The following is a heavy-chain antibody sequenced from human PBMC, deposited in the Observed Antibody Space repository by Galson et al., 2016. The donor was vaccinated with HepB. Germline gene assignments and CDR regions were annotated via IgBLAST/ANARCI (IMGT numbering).Heavy chain of an antibody. V-gene: IGHV3-53*01. CDR3: ARDGGYAGSYSVGDAFGI. J-gene: IGHJ3*02. Sequence: SLRLSCADSGFNVSYSYMTWIRQAPGKGLEWVSILYSDGKTFYADSVKGRFTTSRDNSKKTLNLQMNRLRAEDTAIYYCARDGGYAGSYSVGDAFGIWGQGTMVTVSS. CDR1: GFNVSYSY. D-gene: IGHD1-26*01. CDR2: LYSDGKT.